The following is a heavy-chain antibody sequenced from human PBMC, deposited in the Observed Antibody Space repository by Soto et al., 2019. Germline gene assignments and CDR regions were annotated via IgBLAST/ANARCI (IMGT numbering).Heavy chain of an antibody. J-gene: IGHJ6*02. V-gene: IGHV1-69*13. D-gene: IGHD1-26*01. CDR3: ARAEWELLSKYYYYYGMDV. CDR1: GGTFSSYA. CDR2: IIPIFGTA. Sequence: ASVKVSCKASGGTFSSYAISWVRQAPGQGLEWMGGIIPIFGTANYAQKFQGRVTITADESTSTAYMELSSLRSEDTAVYYCARAEWELLSKYYYYYGMDVWGQGTTVTVSS.